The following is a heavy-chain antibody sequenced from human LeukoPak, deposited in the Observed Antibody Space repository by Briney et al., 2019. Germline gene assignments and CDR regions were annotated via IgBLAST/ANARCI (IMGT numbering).Heavy chain of an antibody. V-gene: IGHV4-30-2*01. CDR1: GGSISSGGYY. CDR3: ARTPYSSSWYIDY. D-gene: IGHD6-13*01. Sequence: PSQTLSLTCTVSGGSISSGGYYWSWIRQPPGKGLEWIGYIYHSGSTYYNPSLKSRVTISVDRSKNQFSLKLSSVTAADTAVYYCARTPYSSSWYIDYWGQGTLVTVSS. J-gene: IGHJ4*02. CDR2: IYHSGST.